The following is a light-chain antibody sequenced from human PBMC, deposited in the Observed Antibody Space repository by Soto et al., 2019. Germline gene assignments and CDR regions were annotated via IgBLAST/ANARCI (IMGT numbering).Light chain of an antibody. CDR1: QSVSSN. CDR2: GAS. J-gene: IGKJ3*01. CDR3: QQYNSWPT. Sequence: EIVMTQSPATLSVSPGERATLSCRASQSVSSNFAWYQQKPGQAPRLLIYGASTRATAIPPRFSGSGSGTEFTLTISSLQSEDFAVYYCQQYNSWPTFGPGTKVHIK. V-gene: IGKV3-15*01.